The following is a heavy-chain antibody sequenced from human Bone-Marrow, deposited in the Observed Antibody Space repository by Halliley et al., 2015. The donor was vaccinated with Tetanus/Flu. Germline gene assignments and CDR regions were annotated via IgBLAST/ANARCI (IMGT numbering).Heavy chain of an antibody. CDR3: ARVTNFNYDYWSGFDY. J-gene: IGHJ4*02. V-gene: IGHV4-59*12. Sequence: IGYVSYSGTTNYSPSLKSRVTISLDMSKNQFSLNLDSVIAADTATYYCARVTNFNYDYWSGFDYWGQGVLVAVSS. D-gene: IGHD3-3*01. CDR2: VSYSGTT.